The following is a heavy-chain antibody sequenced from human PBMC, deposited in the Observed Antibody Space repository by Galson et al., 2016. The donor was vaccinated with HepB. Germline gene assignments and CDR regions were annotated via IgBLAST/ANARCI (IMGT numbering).Heavy chain of an antibody. D-gene: IGHD4-17*01. Sequence: TLSLTCAVSGGSISSSRHYWGWIRQPPGKGLEWIASMYYSGSTYYNPSLKSRVTVSVDTSKNQLSLELSSVTAADTAMYYCARHDYGDFLFDYWGQGTLVIVSS. CDR1: GGSISSSRHY. CDR2: MYYSGST. CDR3: ARHDYGDFLFDY. J-gene: IGHJ4*02. V-gene: IGHV4-39*01.